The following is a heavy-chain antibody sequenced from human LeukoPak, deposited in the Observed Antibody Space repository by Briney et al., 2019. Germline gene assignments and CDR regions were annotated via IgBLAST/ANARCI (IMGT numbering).Heavy chain of an antibody. V-gene: IGHV1-2*02. D-gene: IGHD2-21*02. CDR3: ARDGNCGGDCYQVSRYYYYYMDV. Sequence: ASVKVSCKASGYTFTDYFMHWVRQAPGQGLEWMGWINPNSGGTNYAQKFQGRVTMTRDTSISTAYLELSRLTSDDTAVYYCARDGNCGGDCYQVSRYYYYYMDVWGKGTTVTISS. J-gene: IGHJ6*03. CDR2: INPNSGGT. CDR1: GYTFTDYF.